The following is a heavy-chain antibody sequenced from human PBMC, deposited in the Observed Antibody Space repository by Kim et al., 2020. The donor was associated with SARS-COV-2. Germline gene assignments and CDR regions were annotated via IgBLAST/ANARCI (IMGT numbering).Heavy chain of an antibody. V-gene: IGHV1-69*13. Sequence: SVKVSCKASGGTFSSYAISWVRQAPGQGLEWMGGIIPIFGTANYAQKFQGRVTITADESTSTAYMELSSLRSEDTAVYYCARMKYSYGFVGPPDYWGQGTLVTVSS. CDR3: ARMKYSYGFVGPPDY. CDR2: IIPIFGTA. J-gene: IGHJ4*02. D-gene: IGHD5-18*01. CDR1: GGTFSSYA.